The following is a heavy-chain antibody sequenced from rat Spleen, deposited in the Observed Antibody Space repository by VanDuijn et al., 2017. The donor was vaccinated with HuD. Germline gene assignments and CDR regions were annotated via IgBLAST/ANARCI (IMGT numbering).Heavy chain of an antibody. CDR2: IWNTGGK. CDR1: GFSLTSYN. J-gene: IGHJ4*01. Sequence: QVQLKESGPGLVQPSQTLSLTYTVTGFSLTSYNVHWIRQPPGKGLEWMGVIWNTGGKRYNSALKSRLSIIKDTSKSQVLLKMNSLQTEDTATYYCAKDRVSPYVMDAWGQGASVTVSS. V-gene: IGHV2-41*01. CDR3: AKDRVSPYVMDA.